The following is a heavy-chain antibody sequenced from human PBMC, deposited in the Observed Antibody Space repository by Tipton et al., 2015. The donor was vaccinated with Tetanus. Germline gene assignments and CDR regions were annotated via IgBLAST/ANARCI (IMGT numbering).Heavy chain of an antibody. Sequence: QSGAEVKKPGASVKVSCKASGYTFTSYGISWVRQAPGQGLEWMGWISAYNGNTNYAQKLQGRVTMTTDTSTSTAYMELRSLRSDDTAVYYCAREPPPIYSGSYGGDYWGQGTLATVSS. CDR2: ISAYNGNT. V-gene: IGHV1-18*01. D-gene: IGHD1-26*01. CDR1: GYTFTSYG. CDR3: AREPPPIYSGSYGGDY. J-gene: IGHJ4*02.